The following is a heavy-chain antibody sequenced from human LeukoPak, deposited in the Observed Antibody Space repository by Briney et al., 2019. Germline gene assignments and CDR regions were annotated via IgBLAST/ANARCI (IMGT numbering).Heavy chain of an antibody. J-gene: IGHJ5*02. V-gene: IGHV4-39*01. Sequence: SETLSLTCTLSGASISTNTYFWGWIRQSPGKELEWIGSISYLGTTYFNPSLQSRVSMSIDTSKNQFSLKMSSVTAADTAVYYCSRHSSVRGVIPWGQGALVTVSS. CDR2: ISYLGTT. CDR3: SRHSSVRGVIP. CDR1: GASISTNTYF. D-gene: IGHD3-10*02.